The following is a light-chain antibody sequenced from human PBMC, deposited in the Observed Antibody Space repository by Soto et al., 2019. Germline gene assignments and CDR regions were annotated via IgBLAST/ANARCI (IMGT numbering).Light chain of an antibody. V-gene: IGLV2-8*01. J-gene: IGLJ1*01. CDR3: SSFAGSGTV. CDR2: EIN. Sequence: QSALTQPPSASGSPGQSVTISCTGTSSDVGGYNYVSWYQQHPGKAPKLMIYEINKRPSGVPDRFSGSKSGSTASLTVSGLQAEDEADYYCSSFAGSGTVFGTGTQLTVL. CDR1: SSDVGGYNY.